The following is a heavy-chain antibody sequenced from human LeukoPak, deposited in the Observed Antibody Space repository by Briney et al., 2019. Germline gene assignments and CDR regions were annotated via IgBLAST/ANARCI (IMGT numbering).Heavy chain of an antibody. CDR1: GFTFSSYS. Sequence: GGSLRLSCAASGFTFSSYSMNWVRQAPGKGLEWVSYISGSSSPIYYADSVKGRFTISRDNAKNSLYLQMNSLRVEDTALYYCARRAPSHDFDDWGQGTLVTVSS. J-gene: IGHJ4*02. CDR2: ISGSSSPI. CDR3: ARRAPSHDFDD. V-gene: IGHV3-48*01.